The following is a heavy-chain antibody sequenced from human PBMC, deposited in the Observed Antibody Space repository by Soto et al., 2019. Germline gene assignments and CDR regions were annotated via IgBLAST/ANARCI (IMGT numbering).Heavy chain of an antibody. CDR2: ISYDGSKN. CDR1: GFTFSSFG. V-gene: IGHV3-30*18. Sequence: QVQLVESGGGVVQPGRSLRLSCAASGFTFSSFGMHWVRQAPGKGLEWVSIISYDGSKNHHADFVRGRFTISRDNSKNTLYLQMNSLGPEETAVYYCVKAPGQQWLPNYFDSWGQGTLVTVSS. J-gene: IGHJ4*02. CDR3: VKAPGQQWLPNYFDS. D-gene: IGHD6-19*01.